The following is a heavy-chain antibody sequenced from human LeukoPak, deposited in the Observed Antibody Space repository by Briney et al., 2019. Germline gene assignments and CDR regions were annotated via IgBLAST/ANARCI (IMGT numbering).Heavy chain of an antibody. V-gene: IGHV1-2*02. D-gene: IGHD3-16*01. J-gene: IGHJ3*02. Sequence: VRVXXKAPGYTFTAYYMHWVRQAPGQGLELMAWINPDRDGANYVQKFQGRVTMTRDTSISTAYMELSRLRSDDTAMYYCATVSGGSLDIWGQGTMVTVSS. CDR1: GYTFTAYY. CDR3: ATVSGGSLDI. CDR2: INPDRDGA.